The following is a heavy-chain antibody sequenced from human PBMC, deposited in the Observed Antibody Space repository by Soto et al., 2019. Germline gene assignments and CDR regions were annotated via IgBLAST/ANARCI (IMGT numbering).Heavy chain of an antibody. CDR3: AKDLSPTEPYYDFWSGSNWFDP. CDR2: ISGSGGST. J-gene: IGHJ5*02. D-gene: IGHD3-3*01. Sequence: RGSLRLSCAASGFTFSIYAMSWVRQAPGKGLEWVSAISGSGGSTYYADSVKGRFTISRDNSKNTLYLQMNSLRAEDTAVYYCAKDLSPTEPYYDFWSGSNWFDPWGQGTLVTVSS. CDR1: GFTFSIYA. V-gene: IGHV3-23*01.